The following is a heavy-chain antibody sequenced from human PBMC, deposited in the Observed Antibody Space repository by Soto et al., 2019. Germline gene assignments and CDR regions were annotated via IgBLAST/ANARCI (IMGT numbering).Heavy chain of an antibody. J-gene: IGHJ6*02. D-gene: IGHD3-3*01. CDR2: IWYDGSNK. V-gene: IGHV3-33*01. CDR1: GFTFSSYG. CDR3: ARDETPPPYSYYDFWSGSRSDYYYGMDV. Sequence: QPGGSLRLSCAASGFTFSSYGMHWVRQAPGKGLEWVAVIWYDGSNKYYADSVKGRFTISRDNSKNTLYLQMNSLRAEDTAVYYCARDETPPPYSYYDFWSGSRSDYYYGMDVWGQGTTVTVSS.